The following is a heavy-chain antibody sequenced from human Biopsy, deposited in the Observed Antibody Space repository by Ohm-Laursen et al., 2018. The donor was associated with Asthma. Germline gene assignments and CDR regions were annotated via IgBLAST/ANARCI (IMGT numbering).Heavy chain of an antibody. J-gene: IGHJ6*02. CDR3: ARRIAIFGVVQKDHGMDA. D-gene: IGHD3-3*01. V-gene: IGHV4-39*01. Sequence: GTLSLTWPVSGGSMTPTSHYWDWIRQAPGKGLEWIGYISYGGKTSYNPSLKNRVTISRDTSKNQFSLRLSSVTAADTAVYFCARRIAIFGVVQKDHGMDAWGQGTTVIVSS. CDR2: ISYGGKT. CDR1: GGSMTPTSHY.